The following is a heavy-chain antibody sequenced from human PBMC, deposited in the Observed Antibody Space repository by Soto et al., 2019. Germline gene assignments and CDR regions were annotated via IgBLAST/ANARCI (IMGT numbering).Heavy chain of an antibody. V-gene: IGHV4-34*01. J-gene: IGHJ4*02. CDR1: GGSFSGYY. Sequence: QVQLQQWGAGLLKPSETLSLTCAVYGGSFSGYYWSWIRQPPGKGLEWIGEINHSGSTNYNPSLKSRVTISVDTSKNQFSLKLSSVTAADTAVYYCARGGRVFGVVMLGGYFDYWGQGTLVTVSS. CDR2: INHSGST. CDR3: ARGGRVFGVVMLGGYFDY. D-gene: IGHD3-3*01.